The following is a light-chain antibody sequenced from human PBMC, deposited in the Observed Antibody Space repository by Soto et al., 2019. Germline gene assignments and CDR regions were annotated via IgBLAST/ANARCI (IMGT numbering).Light chain of an antibody. Sequence: AIQMTQSPSSLSASVGDRGTITCRASQGIRDELGWYQQKPGKAPKLLIYAASSLQSGVPSRFSGRGSGTDFTLTISSLQPEDFATYYCLQDYNYPRTFGQGTRVEIK. V-gene: IGKV1-6*01. CDR1: QGIRDE. CDR2: AAS. CDR3: LQDYNYPRT. J-gene: IGKJ1*01.